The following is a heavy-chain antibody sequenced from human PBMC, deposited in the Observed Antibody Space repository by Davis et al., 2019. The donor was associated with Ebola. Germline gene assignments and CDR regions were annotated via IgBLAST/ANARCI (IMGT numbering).Heavy chain of an antibody. CDR3: AKDVGLEWLFGASDNWFDP. D-gene: IGHD3-3*01. Sequence: SLKISCAASGFTFDDYAMHWVRQAPGKGLAWVSGISWNSGSIGYADSVKGRFTISRDNAKNSLYLQMNSLRAEDTALYYCAKDVGLEWLFGASDNWFDPWGQGTLVTVSS. CDR2: ISWNSGSI. V-gene: IGHV3-9*01. CDR1: GFTFDDYA. J-gene: IGHJ5*02.